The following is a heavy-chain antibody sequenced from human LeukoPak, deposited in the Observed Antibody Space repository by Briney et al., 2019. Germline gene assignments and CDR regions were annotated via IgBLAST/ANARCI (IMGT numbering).Heavy chain of an antibody. J-gene: IGHJ5*02. CDR3: ARGHWFDP. Sequence: SETLSLTRTVSGGSISSYYWSWIRQPPGKGLEWIGYISTSGSTNYNPSLKSRVIISLDTSKTHFSLKLSSVTAADTAVYYCARGHWFDPWGQGTLVTVSS. CDR2: ISTSGST. CDR1: GGSISSYY. V-gene: IGHV4-4*09.